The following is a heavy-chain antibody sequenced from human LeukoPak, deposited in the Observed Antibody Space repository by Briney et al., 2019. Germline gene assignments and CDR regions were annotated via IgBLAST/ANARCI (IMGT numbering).Heavy chain of an antibody. J-gene: IGHJ4*02. V-gene: IGHV3-20*04. Sequence: PGGSLRLSCAASGFTFSSYGMSWVRQAPGKGLEWVSGINWNGGSTGYADSVKGRFTISRDNAKNSLYLQMNSLRAEDTALYYCAKRMGQAFYYDSSGSSFDYWGKGTLVTVSS. CDR3: AKRMGQAFYYDSSGSSFDY. D-gene: IGHD3-22*01. CDR2: INWNGGST. CDR1: GFTFSSYG.